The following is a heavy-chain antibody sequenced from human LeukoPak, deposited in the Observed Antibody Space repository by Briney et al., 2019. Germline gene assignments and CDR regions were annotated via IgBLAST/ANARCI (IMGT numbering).Heavy chain of an antibody. V-gene: IGHV4-34*01. J-gene: IGHJ4*02. CDR1: GGFISGYY. Sequence: PSETLSLTCAVYGGFISGYYWTWIRQPPGKGLEWIGEINHSGSTNYNPSLKSRVTISVDTSKHQFSLKLSSVTAADTAVYYCARLMVGNIRKEFDYWGQGTLVTVSS. D-gene: IGHD2-8*01. CDR3: ARLMVGNIRKEFDY. CDR2: INHSGST.